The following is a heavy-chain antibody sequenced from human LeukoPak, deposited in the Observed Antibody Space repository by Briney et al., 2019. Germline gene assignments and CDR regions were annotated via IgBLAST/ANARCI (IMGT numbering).Heavy chain of an antibody. CDR2: IIPIFGTA. J-gene: IGHJ5*02. CDR1: GGTFSSYA. CDR3: ASAPLSCCSGGSCYSCWFDP. V-gene: IGHV1-69*05. D-gene: IGHD2-15*01. Sequence: ASVKVSCKASGGTFSSYAISWVRQAPGQGLEWMGRIIPIFGTANYAQKFQGRVTITTDESTSTAYMELSSLRSEDTAVCYCASAPLSCCSGGSCYSCWFDPWGQGTLVTVSS.